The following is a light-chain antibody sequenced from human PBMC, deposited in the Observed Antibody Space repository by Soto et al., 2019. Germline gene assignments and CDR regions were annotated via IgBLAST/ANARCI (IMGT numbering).Light chain of an antibody. CDR1: SDINVGSYN. CDR2: YYSDSDK. Sequence: QSVLTQPPSSSASPGESARLTCTLPSDINVGSYNRYWYHQKPGSPPRYLLYYYSDSDKGQGSGVPSRFSGSKDASANTGILLISGLQSEDEADYYCMIWLSNAPWVFGGGTQLTVL. J-gene: IGLJ3*02. V-gene: IGLV5-37*01. CDR3: MIWLSNAPWV.